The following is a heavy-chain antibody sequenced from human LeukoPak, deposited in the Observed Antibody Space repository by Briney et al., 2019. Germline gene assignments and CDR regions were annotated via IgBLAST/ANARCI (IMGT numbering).Heavy chain of an antibody. CDR2: INHSGST. V-gene: IGHV4-34*01. CDR3: VQFSIVGATMFDY. D-gene: IGHD1-26*01. Sequence: SETLSLTCAVYGGSFSGYYWSWIRQPPGKGLEWIGEINHSGSTNYNPSLKSRVTISVDTSKNQFSLKLSSVTAADTAVYYCVQFSIVGATMFDYWGQGTLVTVSS. CDR1: GGSFSGYY. J-gene: IGHJ4*02.